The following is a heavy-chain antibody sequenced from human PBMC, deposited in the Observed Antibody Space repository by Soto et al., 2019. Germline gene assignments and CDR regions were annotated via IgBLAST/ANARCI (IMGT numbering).Heavy chain of an antibody. D-gene: IGHD6-19*01. V-gene: IGHV3-23*01. Sequence: EVQLLESGGGLVQPGGSLRLSCAASGFTFSSYAMSWVRRAPGKGLEWVSAISGSGGSTYYADSVKGRFTISRDNSKNTLYLQMNSLRAEDTAVYYCAKGVAGSFSGFDYWGQGTLVTVSS. CDR3: AKGVAGSFSGFDY. J-gene: IGHJ4*02. CDR1: GFTFSSYA. CDR2: ISGSGGST.